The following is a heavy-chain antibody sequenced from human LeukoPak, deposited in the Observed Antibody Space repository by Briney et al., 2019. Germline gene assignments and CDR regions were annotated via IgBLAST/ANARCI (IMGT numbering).Heavy chain of an antibody. Sequence: PSETLSLTCTVSGGSISNYYWSWIRQPPGKGLEWIGYIYYSGSTSYDPSLKSRVTISVDTSKNQFSLKLSSVTAADTAVYYCARAPGPAAITFDYWGQGTLVTVSS. CDR3: ARAPGPAAITFDY. J-gene: IGHJ4*02. CDR2: IYYSGST. CDR1: GGSISNYY. V-gene: IGHV4-59*01. D-gene: IGHD2-2*02.